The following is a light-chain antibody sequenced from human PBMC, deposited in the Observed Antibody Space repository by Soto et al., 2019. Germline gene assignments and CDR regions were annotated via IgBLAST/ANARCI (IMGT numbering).Light chain of an antibody. CDR2: KAS. V-gene: IGKV1-5*03. CDR3: QQYDSYPLT. J-gene: IGKJ4*01. Sequence: DIQMTHAPSTLSASVGDRVTITCRASQSISSWLAWYQQKPGKAPNLLIYKASSLESGVPSRFSGSGSGTEFTLTVSSLQPDDFATYYCQQYDSYPLTFGGGTKVDIK. CDR1: QSISSW.